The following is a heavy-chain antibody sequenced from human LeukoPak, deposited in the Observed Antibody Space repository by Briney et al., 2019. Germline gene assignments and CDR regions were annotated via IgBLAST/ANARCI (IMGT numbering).Heavy chain of an antibody. CDR3: ARGLTREAWGSYTGYFQH. CDR1: GGSISSYY. D-gene: IGHD1-26*01. Sequence: EPSETLSLTCTVSGGSISSYYWSWIRQPPGKGLEWIGYIYYSGGTNYNPSLKSRVTISVDTSKNQFSLKLSSVTAADTAVYYCARGLTREAWGSYTGYFQHWGQGTLVTVSS. V-gene: IGHV4-59*01. CDR2: IYYSGGT. J-gene: IGHJ1*01.